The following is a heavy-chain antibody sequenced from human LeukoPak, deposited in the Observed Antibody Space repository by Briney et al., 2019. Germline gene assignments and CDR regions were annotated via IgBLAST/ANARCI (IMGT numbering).Heavy chain of an antibody. CDR1: GGTFSSYA. Sequence: ASVKVSCKASGGTFSSYAVSWVRQSPGQGLEWMGGIIPIFGTPNYAQKFQGTVTITTDESTSTVYMELSSLRSEDTAVYYCARWTTTYLDYWGQGTLVTVSS. D-gene: IGHD3/OR15-3a*01. CDR2: IIPIFGTP. J-gene: IGHJ4*02. V-gene: IGHV1-69*05. CDR3: ARWTTTYLDY.